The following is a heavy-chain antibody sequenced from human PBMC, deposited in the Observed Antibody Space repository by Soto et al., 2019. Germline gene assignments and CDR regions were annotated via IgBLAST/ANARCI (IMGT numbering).Heavy chain of an antibody. CDR3: ARYPHYDFWSGYYPYGMDV. CDR1: GGSFPGYY. CDR2: INHSGST. J-gene: IGHJ6*02. V-gene: IGHV4-34*01. Sequence: SETLYLTRYVYGGSFPGYYWRWIRHPPGRRSEWIGEINHSGSTNYNPSLKSRVTISVDTSKNHFSLKLSSVTAADTAVYYCARYPHYDFWSGYYPYGMDVWGQGTTVTVSS. D-gene: IGHD3-3*01.